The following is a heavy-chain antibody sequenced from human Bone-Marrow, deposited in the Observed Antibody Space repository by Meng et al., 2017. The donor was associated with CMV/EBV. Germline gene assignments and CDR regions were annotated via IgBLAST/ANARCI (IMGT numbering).Heavy chain of an antibody. V-gene: IGHV3-21*01. Sequence: GESLKISCAASGFTVSSNYMSWVRQAPGKGLEWVSSISSSSSYIYYADSVKGRFTISRDNAKNSLYLQMNSLRVEDTAVYFCARDQAWFGPWGHGTLVTVSS. CDR2: ISSSSSYI. CDR3: ARDQAWFGP. J-gene: IGHJ5*02. CDR1: GFTVSSNY.